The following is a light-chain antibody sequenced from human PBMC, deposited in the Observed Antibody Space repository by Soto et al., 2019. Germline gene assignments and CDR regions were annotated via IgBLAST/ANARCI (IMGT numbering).Light chain of an antibody. CDR2: SNH. V-gene: IGLV1-44*01. Sequence: QSAVTQPPSASGTPGQRVTISCSGSNSNIGGNTVIWYQQLPGTAPKLLIYSNHKRPSGVPDRISGSKSGTSASLAISGLQSEDDADYYCAAWDDSMSAWVFGGGTKVTVL. CDR3: AAWDDSMSAWV. CDR1: NSNIGGNT. J-gene: IGLJ3*02.